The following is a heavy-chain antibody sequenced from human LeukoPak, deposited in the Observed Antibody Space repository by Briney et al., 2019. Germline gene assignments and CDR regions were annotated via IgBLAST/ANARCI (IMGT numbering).Heavy chain of an antibody. V-gene: IGHV3-23*01. J-gene: IGHJ4*02. CDR2: ISGSGGST. Sequence: GGSLRLSCAASGFTFSSYGMSWVRQAPGKGLEWVSAISGSGGSTYYADSVKGRFIISRDNSKNTLYLQMNSLRAEDTAVYYCARRAGAYSHPYDYWGQGTLVTVSS. D-gene: IGHD4/OR15-4a*01. CDR1: GFTFSSYG. CDR3: ARRAGAYSHPYDY.